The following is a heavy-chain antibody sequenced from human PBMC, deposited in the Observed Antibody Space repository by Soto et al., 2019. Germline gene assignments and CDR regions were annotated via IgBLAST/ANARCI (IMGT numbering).Heavy chain of an antibody. CDR2: LSNTGRRT. J-gene: IGHJ3*02. D-gene: IGHD3-22*01. CDR3: ARARREIVVVRVISGAFDI. CDR1: VFPFGANA. V-gene: IGHV3-23*01. Sequence: LRLSCVVSVFPFGANAMSWVRQAPGRGLEWVSGLSNTGRRTSYADSVKGRFNISRDNYENTVYLQMNSLRVEDTAVYYCARARREIVVVRVISGAFDIWGQGTMVTVSS.